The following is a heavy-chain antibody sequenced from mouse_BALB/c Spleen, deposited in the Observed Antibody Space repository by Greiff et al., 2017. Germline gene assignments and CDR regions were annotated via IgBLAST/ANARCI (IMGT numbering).Heavy chain of an antibody. CDR1: GFSLTSYG. D-gene: IGHD1-1*01. V-gene: IGHV2-9*02. CDR2: IWAGGST. CDR3: ARSTVLYFDY. Sequence: VQRVESGPGLVAPSQSLSITCTVSGFSLTSYGVHWVRQPPGKGLEWLGVIWAGGSTNYNSALMSRLSISKDNSKSQVFLKMNSLQTDDTAMYYCARSTVLYFDYWGQGTTLTVSS. J-gene: IGHJ2*01.